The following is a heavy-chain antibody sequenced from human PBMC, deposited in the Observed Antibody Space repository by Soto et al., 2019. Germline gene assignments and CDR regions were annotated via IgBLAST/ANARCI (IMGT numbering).Heavy chain of an antibody. CDR3: ARSVTTPQSVSYYYYGMDV. CDR1: GGSFSGYY. V-gene: IGHV4-34*01. Sequence: SDTLSLTCAVYGGSFSGYYWSWIRQPPGKGLEWIGEINHSGSTNYNPSLKSRVTISVDTSKNQFSLKLSSVTAADTAVYYCARSVTTPQSVSYYYYGMDVWGQGTTVTVS. CDR2: INHSGST. D-gene: IGHD4-17*01. J-gene: IGHJ6*02.